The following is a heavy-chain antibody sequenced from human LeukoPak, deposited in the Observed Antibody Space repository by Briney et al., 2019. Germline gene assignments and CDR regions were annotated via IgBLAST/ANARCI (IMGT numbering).Heavy chain of an antibody. Sequence: ASVKVSCKASGYTFTGYYMHWVRQAPGQGLEWMVWINPNSGGTNYAQKFQGWVTMTRDASISTAYMELSRLRSDDTAVYYCARGGSGWYPNDAFDIWGQGTMVTVSS. CDR2: INPNSGGT. CDR3: ARGGSGWYPNDAFDI. D-gene: IGHD6-19*01. CDR1: GYTFTGYY. J-gene: IGHJ3*02. V-gene: IGHV1-2*04.